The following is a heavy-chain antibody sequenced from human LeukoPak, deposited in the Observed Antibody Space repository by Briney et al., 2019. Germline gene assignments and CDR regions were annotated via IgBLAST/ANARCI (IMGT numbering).Heavy chain of an antibody. Sequence: ASVKVSCKASGGTFSSYAISWVRQAPGQGLEWMGGIIPIFGTANYAQKFQGRVTITTDESTSTAYMELSSLRSEDTAVYYCARSPNIIIAAAGPTSAGLDYWGQGTLVTVSS. D-gene: IGHD6-13*01. CDR2: IIPIFGTA. CDR1: GGTFSSYA. CDR3: ARSPNIIIAAAGPTSAGLDY. J-gene: IGHJ4*02. V-gene: IGHV1-69*05.